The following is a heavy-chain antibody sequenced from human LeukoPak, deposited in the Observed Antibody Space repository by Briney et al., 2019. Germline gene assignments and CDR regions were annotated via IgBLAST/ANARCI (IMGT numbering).Heavy chain of an antibody. CDR2: INTNTGNP. CDR3: ARADTYYYDSSGPAEFDY. Sequence: GASVKVSCKASGYTFISYAMNWVRQAPGQGLEWMGWINTNTGNPTYAQGFTGWFVFSLDTSVSTAYLQITSLKAEDTAVYYCARADTYYYDSSGPAEFDYWGQGTLVTVSS. D-gene: IGHD3-22*01. V-gene: IGHV7-4-1*02. CDR1: GYTFISYA. J-gene: IGHJ4*02.